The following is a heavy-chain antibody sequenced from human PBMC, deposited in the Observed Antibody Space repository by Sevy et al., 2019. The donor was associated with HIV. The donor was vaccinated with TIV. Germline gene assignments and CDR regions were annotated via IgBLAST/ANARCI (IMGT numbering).Heavy chain of an antibody. Sequence: SETLSLTCSVFGDSISTYYWTWIRQPPGKGLEWIGYIYYSGNTNFNPSLKRRVTMSVDKSKNQFSLKLSSVTAADTAVYYCARHWGVTRPFDPWGQGTLVTVSS. CDR3: ARHWGVTRPFDP. J-gene: IGHJ5*02. CDR1: GDSISTYY. CDR2: IYYSGNT. V-gene: IGHV4-59*01. D-gene: IGHD4-17*01.